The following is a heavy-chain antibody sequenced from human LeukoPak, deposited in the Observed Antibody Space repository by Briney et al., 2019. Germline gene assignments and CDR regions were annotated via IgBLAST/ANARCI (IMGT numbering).Heavy chain of an antibody. CDR3: TREVRSAWASFDP. CDR2: IHYSARI. V-gene: IGHV4-38-2*02. D-gene: IGHD1-26*01. Sequence: SETLSLTCTVSGYSISSGYYWGWIRQPPGKGLERIGSIHYSARIYYNPSLKSRLTISPDTSKNQFSLKLTSVTAPDTAVYYCTREVRSAWASFDPWGQGTLVIVSS. CDR1: GYSISSGYY. J-gene: IGHJ5*02.